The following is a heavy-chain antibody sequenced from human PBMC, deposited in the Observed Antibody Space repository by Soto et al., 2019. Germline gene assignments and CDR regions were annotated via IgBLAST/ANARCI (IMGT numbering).Heavy chain of an antibody. CDR2: INHSGST. CDR3: ARLTRYYRPPYYFDY. D-gene: IGHD3-9*01. V-gene: IGHV4-34*01. CDR1: GGSFSGYY. J-gene: IGHJ4*02. Sequence: PSETLSLTCAVYGGSFSGYYWSWIRQPPGKGLEWIGEINHSGSTNYNPSLKSRVTISVDTSKNQFSLKLSSVTAADTAVYYCARLTRYYRPPYYFDYWGQGTQVTVSS.